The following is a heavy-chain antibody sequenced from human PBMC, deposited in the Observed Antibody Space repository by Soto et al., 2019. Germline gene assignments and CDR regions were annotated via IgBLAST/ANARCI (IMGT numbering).Heavy chain of an antibody. CDR3: ARDTGWGLGY. J-gene: IGHJ4*02. D-gene: IGHD6-19*01. V-gene: IGHV4-4*02. Sequence: QVQLQESGPGLVRPSGTLSLSCAVSGDSINSDYSWNWVRQSPGKGLEWIAEIYYSGGTSYNPSLXXRVTISMDKSKNQFSLNLTSVTAADTAMYYCARDTGWGLGYWGQGTLVTVSS. CDR1: GDSINSDYS. CDR2: IYYSGGT.